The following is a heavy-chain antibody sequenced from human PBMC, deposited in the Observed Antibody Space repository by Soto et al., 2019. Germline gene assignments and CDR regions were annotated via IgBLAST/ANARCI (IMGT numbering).Heavy chain of an antibody. CDR2: IYYSGST. J-gene: IGHJ3*02. CDR3: ARDIGQDDFWSGPDAFDI. D-gene: IGHD3-3*01. Sequence: SETLSLTCTVSGGSISSGGYYWSWIRQHPGKGLEWIGYIYYSGSTYYNPSLKSRVTISVDTSKNQFPLKLSSVTAADTAVYYCARDIGQDDFWSGPDAFDIWGQGTMVTVSS. CDR1: GGSISSGGYY. V-gene: IGHV4-31*03.